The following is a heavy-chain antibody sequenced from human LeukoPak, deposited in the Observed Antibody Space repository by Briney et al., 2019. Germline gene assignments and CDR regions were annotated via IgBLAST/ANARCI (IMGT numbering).Heavy chain of an antibody. CDR1: GYTFTGYY. CDR3: ARDLSWEYYFDY. D-gene: IGHD6-13*01. V-gene: IGHV1-2*02. CDR2: INPNSGGT. Sequence: ASVTVSCKASGYTFTGYYIHWVRQAPGQGLEWMGWINPNSGGTNYAQKFQGRVTMTRDTSISTAYMELSRLRSDDTAVYYCARDLSWEYYFDYWGQGTLVTVSS. J-gene: IGHJ4*02.